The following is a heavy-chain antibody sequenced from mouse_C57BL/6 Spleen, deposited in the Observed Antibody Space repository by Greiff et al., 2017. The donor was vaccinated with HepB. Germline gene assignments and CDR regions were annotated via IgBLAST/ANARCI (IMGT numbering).Heavy chain of an antibody. CDR2: ISRGSSTI. CDR3: AKPGATVVERAWFAY. Sequence: EVQVVESGGGLVKPGGSLKLSCAASGFTFIDYGMHWVRQAPEKGLEWVAYISRGSSTIYYADTVKGRITLARDNAKNTLFLQMTRLRSEDTAMYYCAKPGATVVERAWFAYWGQGTLVTVSA. J-gene: IGHJ3*01. V-gene: IGHV5-17*01. D-gene: IGHD1-1*01. CDR1: GFTFIDYG.